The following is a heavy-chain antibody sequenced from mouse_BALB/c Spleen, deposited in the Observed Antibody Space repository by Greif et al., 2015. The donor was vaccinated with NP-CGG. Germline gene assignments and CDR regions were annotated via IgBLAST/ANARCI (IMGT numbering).Heavy chain of an antibody. D-gene: IGHD1-1*01. Sequence: QVQLQQPGAELVRPGTSVKISCKASGYTFTNYWLGWVKQRPGHGLEWIGDIYPGGGYTNYNEKFKGKATLTADTSSSTAYMQLSSLTSEDSAVYFCARLANYYGSSDAMDYWGQGTSVTVSS. CDR3: ARLANYYGSSDAMDY. CDR2: IYPGGGYT. J-gene: IGHJ4*01. V-gene: IGHV1-63*02. CDR1: GYTFTNYW.